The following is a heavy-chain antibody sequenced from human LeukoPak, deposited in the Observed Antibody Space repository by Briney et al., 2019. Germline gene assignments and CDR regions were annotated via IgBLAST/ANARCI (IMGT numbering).Heavy chain of an antibody. J-gene: IGHJ4*02. CDR1: GGSISSGDYY. Sequence: SETLSLTCTVSGGSISSGDYYWSWIRQPPGKGLEWIGYIYYSGSTYYNPSLKSRVTISVDTSKNQFSLKLSSVTAADTAVYYCARAREKAYYDFWSGYPTNCYFDYWGQGTLVTVSS. D-gene: IGHD3-3*01. CDR2: IYYSGST. V-gene: IGHV4-30-4*01. CDR3: ARAREKAYYDFWSGYPTNCYFDY.